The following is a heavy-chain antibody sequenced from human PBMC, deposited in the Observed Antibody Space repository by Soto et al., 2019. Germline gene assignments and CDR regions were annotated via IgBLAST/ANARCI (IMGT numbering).Heavy chain of an antibody. Sequence: GGSRRLSCAASGFTFNSYAMSWVRQAPGEGVEWVSAISGSGGSTYYADSVKGRFTISRDNSKNTLHLQMNSLRAEDTAVYYCAKENDIVVVVAITSGFDYWGQGTLVTVSS. J-gene: IGHJ4*02. CDR2: ISGSGGST. CDR3: AKENDIVVVVAITSGFDY. D-gene: IGHD2-15*01. CDR1: GFTFNSYA. V-gene: IGHV3-23*01.